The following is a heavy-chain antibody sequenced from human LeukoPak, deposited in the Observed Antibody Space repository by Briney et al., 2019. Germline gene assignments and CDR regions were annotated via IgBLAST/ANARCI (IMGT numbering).Heavy chain of an antibody. CDR2: ISYDGSNK. D-gene: IGHD2-15*01. CDR1: GFTFSSYA. CDR3: ARDFGKYLGKDIVVVVAAPRMDV. V-gene: IGHV3-30-3*01. Sequence: GGSLRLSCAASGFTFSSYAMHWVRQAPGKGLEWVAVISYDGSNKYYADSVKGRFTISRDNSKNTLYLQMNSLRAEDTAVYYCARDFGKYLGKDIVVVVAAPRMDVWGQGTTVTVSS. J-gene: IGHJ6*02.